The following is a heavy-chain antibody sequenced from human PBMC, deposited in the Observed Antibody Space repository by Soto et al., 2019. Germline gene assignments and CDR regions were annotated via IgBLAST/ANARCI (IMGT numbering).Heavy chain of an antibody. CDR1: GGSVSSGGYY. Sequence: SETLSLTCNVSGGSVSSGGYYWSWIRQHPGKGLEWIGYIRYSGSTYYNPSLKSRVTMSIDTFKNLFSLNLSSVTAADTAVYYCARAGGAGSGHDWFDPWGQGTLVTVSS. CDR2: IRYSGST. V-gene: IGHV4-31*03. J-gene: IGHJ5*02. CDR3: ARAGGAGSGHDWFDP. D-gene: IGHD6-13*01.